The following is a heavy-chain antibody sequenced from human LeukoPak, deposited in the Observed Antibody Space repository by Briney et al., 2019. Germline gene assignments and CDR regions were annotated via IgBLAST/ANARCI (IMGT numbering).Heavy chain of an antibody. CDR2: INAGNGNT. Sequence: AASVKVSCKASGYTFTSYAMHWVRQAPGQRLEWMGWINAGNGNTKYSQEFQGRVTITRDTSASTAYMELSSLRSEDMAVYYCARQVPSGSVLFDYWGQGTLVTVSS. CDR3: ARQVPSGSVLFDY. J-gene: IGHJ4*02. CDR1: GYTFTSYA. D-gene: IGHD1-26*01. V-gene: IGHV1-3*03.